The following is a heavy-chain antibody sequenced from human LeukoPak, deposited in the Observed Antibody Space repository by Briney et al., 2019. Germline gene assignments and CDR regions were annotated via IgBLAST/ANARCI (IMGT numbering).Heavy chain of an antibody. CDR1: GFTFSSYD. D-gene: IGHD2-15*01. V-gene: IGHV3-23*01. J-gene: IGHJ1*01. CDR2: VSDSGNTT. CDR3: ANPQKSSCSSVGHN. Sequence: GGSLRLSCAASGFTFSSYDMSWVRQAPGKGLEWVLAVSDSGNTTYYVGSVKGRFTISRDNSRNKLFLQMNSLSDEDTAVYYCANPQKSSCSSVGHNRDQGTLVTVSS.